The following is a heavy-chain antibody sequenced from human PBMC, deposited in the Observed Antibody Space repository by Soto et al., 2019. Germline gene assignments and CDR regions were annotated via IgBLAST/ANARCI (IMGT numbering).Heavy chain of an antibody. CDR1: GFTFSSYW. Sequence: GGSLRLSCAASGFTFSSYWMSWVRQAPGKGLEWVANIKQDGSEKYYVDSVKGRFTISRDNAKNSLYLQMNSLRAEDTAVYYCARDFFRKSIAVAGTPPAINYYYYYMDVWGKGTTVTVSS. D-gene: IGHD6-19*01. V-gene: IGHV3-7*01. CDR3: ARDFFRKSIAVAGTPPAINYYYYYMDV. CDR2: IKQDGSEK. J-gene: IGHJ6*03.